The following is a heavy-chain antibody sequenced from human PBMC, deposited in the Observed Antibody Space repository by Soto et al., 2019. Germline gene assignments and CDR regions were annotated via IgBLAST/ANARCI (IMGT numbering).Heavy chain of an antibody. CDR1: GFTFSDYY. V-gene: IGHV3-11*01. D-gene: IGHD3-3*01. CDR2: ISSSGSTI. J-gene: IGHJ4*02. Sequence: QVQLVESGGGLVKPGGSLRLSCAASGFTFSDYYMSWIRQAPGKGLEWVSYISSSGSTIYYADYVKGRFTISRDNAKNSLYMQMNSLRAEDTAVYYCARAHYDFWSGYYPGGGVGYWGQGTLVTVSS. CDR3: ARAHYDFWSGYYPGGGVGY.